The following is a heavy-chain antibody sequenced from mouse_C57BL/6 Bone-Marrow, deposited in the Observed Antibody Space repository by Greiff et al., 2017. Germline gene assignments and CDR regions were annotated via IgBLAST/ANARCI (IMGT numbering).Heavy chain of an antibody. CDR3: ARFYDGYYDWYFDV. Sequence: VMLVESEGGLVQPGSSMKLSCTASGFTFSDYYMAWVRQVPEKGLEWVANINYDGSSTYYLDSLKSRFIISRDNAKNILYLQMSSLKSEDTATYYCARFYDGYYDWYFDVWGTGTTVTVSS. V-gene: IGHV5-16*01. J-gene: IGHJ1*03. CDR1: GFTFSDYY. D-gene: IGHD2-3*01. CDR2: INYDGSST.